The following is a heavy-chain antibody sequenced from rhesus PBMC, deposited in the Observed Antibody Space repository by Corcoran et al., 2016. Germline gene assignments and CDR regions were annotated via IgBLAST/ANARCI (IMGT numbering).Heavy chain of an antibody. CDR3: ARSGYGSGGVY. CDR2: INGNSGNS. J-gene: IGHJ4*01. D-gene: IGHD4-4*01. CDR1: GSSISSSW. Sequence: QVQLQESGPGLVKPSETLSLTCAVTGSSISSSWWSWIRQPPGKGLEWIGEINGNSGNSYYNPSLKSRATISKDASKNQFSLKLSSVTAADTAVYYCARSGYGSGGVYWGQGVLVTVSS. V-gene: IGHV4-80*01.